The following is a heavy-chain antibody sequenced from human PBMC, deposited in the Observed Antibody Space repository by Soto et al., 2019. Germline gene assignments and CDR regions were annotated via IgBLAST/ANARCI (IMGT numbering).Heavy chain of an antibody. CDR1: GFTFSSYW. Sequence: PGGSLRLSCAASGFTFSSYWMHWVRQAPGKGLVWVSRINSDGSSTSYADSVKGRFTISRDNAKNTLYLQMNSLRAEDTAVYYGAREGNIAAAPDYWGQGTLVTVSS. D-gene: IGHD6-13*01. V-gene: IGHV3-74*01. CDR2: INSDGSST. CDR3: AREGNIAAAPDY. J-gene: IGHJ4*02.